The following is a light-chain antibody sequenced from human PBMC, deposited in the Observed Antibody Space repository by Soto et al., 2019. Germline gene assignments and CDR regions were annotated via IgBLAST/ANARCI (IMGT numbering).Light chain of an antibody. CDR2: DAS. V-gene: IGKV1-5*01. J-gene: IGKJ1*01. CDR3: QLYNSYSEA. Sequence: SPATLSSPTVDRVTITFRASQSINNRLAWYQQMPGKAPNLLSYDASSLESGVPSRFRGSGSETEFTLTISSLQPDDFATYYCQLYNSYSEAFGKRTKVDI. CDR1: QSINNR.